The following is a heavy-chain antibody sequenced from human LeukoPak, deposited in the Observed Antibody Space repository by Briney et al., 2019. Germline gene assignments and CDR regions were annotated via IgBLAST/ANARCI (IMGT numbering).Heavy chain of an antibody. J-gene: IGHJ4*02. CDR2: IIPILGIA. CDR3: ARDRRRDGYNSGHDY. V-gene: IGHV1-69*04. Sequence: SVKVSCKASGGTFRSYAISWVRQAPGQGLEWMGRIIPILGIANYAQKFQGRVTITADKSTSTAYMELSSLRSEDTAVYYCARDRRRDGYNSGHDYWAQGTLVTVSS. D-gene: IGHD5-12*01. CDR1: GGTFRSYA.